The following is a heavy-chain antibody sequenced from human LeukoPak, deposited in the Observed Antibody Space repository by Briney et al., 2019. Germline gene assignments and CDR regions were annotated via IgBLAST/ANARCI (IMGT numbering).Heavy chain of an antibody. D-gene: IGHD1-1*01. CDR2: ISSSSSIK. CDR3: ARYTPEGTGTFWNYYYGMDV. CDR1: GFTFSSYS. J-gene: IGHJ6*02. Sequence: GGSLRLSCAASGFTFSSYSMNWVRQAPGKGLEWVSYISSSSSIKYNADSVKGRFTISRDNDKNSLYLQMNSLRAEDTAVYYCARYTPEGTGTFWNYYYGMDVWGQGTTVTVSS. V-gene: IGHV3-48*01.